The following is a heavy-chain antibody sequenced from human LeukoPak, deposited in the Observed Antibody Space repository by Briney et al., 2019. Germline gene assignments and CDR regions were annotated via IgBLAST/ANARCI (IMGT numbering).Heavy chain of an antibody. D-gene: IGHD5-24*01. Sequence: SETLSLTCAVYGGSFSGYYWSWIRQPPGKGLEWIGEINHSGSTNYNPSLKCRVTISVDTSKNQFSLKLSSVTAADTAVYYCAGRNRDGSYYYYYGMDVWGQGTTVTVSS. J-gene: IGHJ6*02. CDR2: INHSGST. CDR3: AGRNRDGSYYYYYGMDV. CDR1: GGSFSGYY. V-gene: IGHV4-34*01.